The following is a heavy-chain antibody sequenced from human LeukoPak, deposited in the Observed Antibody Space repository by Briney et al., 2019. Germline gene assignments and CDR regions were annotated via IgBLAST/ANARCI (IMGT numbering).Heavy chain of an antibody. Sequence: SETLSLTCTVSCGSISSYYWSWIRQPPGKGLGWIGYIYYSGSTNYNPSLKSRVTISVDTSKNQLSLKLSSVTAADTAVYYCARHGAEWELLGYWGQGTLVTVSS. CDR2: IYYSGST. CDR3: ARHGAEWELLGY. J-gene: IGHJ4*02. D-gene: IGHD1-26*01. CDR1: CGSISSYY. V-gene: IGHV4-59*08.